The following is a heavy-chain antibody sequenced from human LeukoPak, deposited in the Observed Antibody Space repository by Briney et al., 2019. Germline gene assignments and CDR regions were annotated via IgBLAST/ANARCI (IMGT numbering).Heavy chain of an antibody. CDR3: SHRHNLGVTGPVVTFDS. CDR1: GFSLSTGGMG. J-gene: IGHJ5*01. CDR2: IFWDDNE. Sequence: SGPTLVNPTQTLTLTCTFSGFSLSTGGMGVGWIRQPPGKALAWLAFIFWDDNEHYSPSQKNRLTITKDTSKNQVILTMTNMDPVDTATYYCSHRHNLGVTGPVVTFDSWGQGTLVTVSS. V-gene: IGHV2-5*02. D-gene: IGHD2-21*02.